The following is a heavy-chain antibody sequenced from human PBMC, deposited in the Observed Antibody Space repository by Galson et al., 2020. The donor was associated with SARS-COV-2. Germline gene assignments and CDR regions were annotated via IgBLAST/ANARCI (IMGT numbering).Heavy chain of an antibody. D-gene: IGHD1-26*01. Sequence: GESLKISCAASGFTFSSYGMHWVRQAPGKGLEWVAVIWYDGSNKYYADSVKGRFTISRDNSKNTLYLQMNSLRAEDTAVYYCAKDLEVGATPEVGYWGQGTLVTVSS. CDR2: IWYDGSNK. J-gene: IGHJ4*02. CDR1: GFTFSSYG. V-gene: IGHV3-33*06. CDR3: AKDLEVGATPEVGY.